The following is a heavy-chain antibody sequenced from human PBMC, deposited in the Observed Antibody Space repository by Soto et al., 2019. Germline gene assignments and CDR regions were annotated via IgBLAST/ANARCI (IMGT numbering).Heavy chain of an antibody. CDR3: ARESEYCSGGSCYVNWFDP. CDR1: GYTFTGYY. Sequence: ASVKVSCKASGYTFTGYYMHWVRQAPGQGLEWMGWINPNSGGTNYAQKFQGRVTMTRDTSISTAYMELSRLRSDDTAVYYCARESEYCSGGSCYVNWFDPWGQGTLVTVSS. V-gene: IGHV1-2*02. CDR2: INPNSGGT. D-gene: IGHD2-15*01. J-gene: IGHJ5*02.